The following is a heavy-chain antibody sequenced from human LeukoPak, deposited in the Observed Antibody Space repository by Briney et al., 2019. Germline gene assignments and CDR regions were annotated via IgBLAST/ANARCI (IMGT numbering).Heavy chain of an antibody. Sequence: GGSLRLSCAASGFTFSTHAMTWVRQAPGKGLEWVSAISDNAGRTYYADSVEGRFTISRDNSQSTLYLHMNSLRPEDTALYFCATTMGFWRDEFTSTTHWGQGTLVTVSS. J-gene: IGHJ4*02. V-gene: IGHV3-23*01. CDR2: ISDNAGRT. CDR1: GFTFSTHA. CDR3: ATTMGFWRDEFTSTTH. D-gene: IGHD3-10*01.